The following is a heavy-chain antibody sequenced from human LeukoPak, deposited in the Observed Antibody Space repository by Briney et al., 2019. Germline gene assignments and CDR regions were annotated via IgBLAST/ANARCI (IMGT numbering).Heavy chain of an antibody. Sequence: GGSLRLSCAASGFTFSSYAMSWVRQAPGKGLEWVSVVSGSGGSTSYVDSVKGRFTISRDNAKNSLYLQMNSLRAKDTAVYYCAWVPQWELLYDFDYWGQGTLVTVSS. CDR2: VSGSGGST. CDR1: GFTFSSYA. D-gene: IGHD1-26*01. CDR3: AWVPQWELLYDFDY. V-gene: IGHV3-23*01. J-gene: IGHJ4*02.